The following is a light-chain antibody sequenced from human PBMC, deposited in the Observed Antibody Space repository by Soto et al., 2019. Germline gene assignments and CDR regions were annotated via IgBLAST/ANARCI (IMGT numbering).Light chain of an antibody. V-gene: IGKV2-30*02. CDR3: MQGKHWPWT. J-gene: IGKJ1*01. CDR2: QVS. CDR1: QSLMHSDGNTY. Sequence: DVVMTQSPLSLPVTLGQPASISCRSSQSLMHSDGNTYLNWFQQRPGQAPRCLIYQVSDRASAVPDRFRGSGSGTDFTLKISRVEAEDVGVYYCMQGKHWPWTFGQGTEVEIK.